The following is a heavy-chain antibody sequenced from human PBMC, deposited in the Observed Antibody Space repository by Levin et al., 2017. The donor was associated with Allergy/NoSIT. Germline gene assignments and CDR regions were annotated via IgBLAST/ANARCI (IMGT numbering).Heavy chain of an antibody. CDR3: ARDRTTQHTSEVYYYGMDV. V-gene: IGHV4-59*12. Sequence: SETLSLTCTVSGASITSYYWSWIRQPPGKELEWIGYIYYSGSTNYNPSLKSRVTISADTSKNQFSLKLSSVTAADTAVYYCARDRTTQHTSEVYYYGMDVWGQGTTVTVSS. CDR1: GASITSYY. D-gene: IGHD4-11*01. J-gene: IGHJ6*02. CDR2: IYYSGST.